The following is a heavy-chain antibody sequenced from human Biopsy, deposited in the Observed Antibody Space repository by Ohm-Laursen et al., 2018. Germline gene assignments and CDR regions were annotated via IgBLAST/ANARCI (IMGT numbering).Heavy chain of an antibody. CDR3: AREGTSVTFFGKISDYYFDF. V-gene: IGHV1-18*01. J-gene: IGHJ4*02. CDR2: ISVKTGNT. CDR1: GYTFTNYE. D-gene: IGHD3-3*01. Sequence: SVNASCKASGYTFTNYEINWVRQAHGQGLEWLGWISVKTGNTNYTQKLQGRVTMTTDTSTNTAYMELRSLRSDDTAPYYCAREGTSVTFFGKISDYYFDFWGPGTVVTVSS.